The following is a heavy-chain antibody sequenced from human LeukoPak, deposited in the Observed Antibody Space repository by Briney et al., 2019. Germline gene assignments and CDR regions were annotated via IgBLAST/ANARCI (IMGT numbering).Heavy chain of an antibody. CDR3: ARGWFDA. CDR1: GFTFSDHE. V-gene: IGHV3-48*03. CDR2: IDSSGTII. J-gene: IGHJ5*02. Sequence: PGGSLILSCAASGFTFSDHEMNWVRQAPGKGLEWLSYIDSSGTIIYDADSAKGRFTISRDNAKNSLYLQLSNRRVEDTAFYYCARGWFDAWGRGTLVTVSS.